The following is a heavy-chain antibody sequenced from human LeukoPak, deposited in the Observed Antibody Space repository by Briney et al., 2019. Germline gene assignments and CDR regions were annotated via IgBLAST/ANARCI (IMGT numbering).Heavy chain of an antibody. CDR1: GGTFSSYA. Sequence: ASVKVSCKASGGTFSSYAISWVRQAPGQGLEWMGGIIPIFGTANYAQKFQGRVTITTDESTSTAYMELSSLRSEDTAVYYCARVSPKKSAFDIWGQGTMVTVSS. CDR2: IIPIFGTA. CDR3: ARVSPKKSAFDI. J-gene: IGHJ3*02. V-gene: IGHV1-69*05.